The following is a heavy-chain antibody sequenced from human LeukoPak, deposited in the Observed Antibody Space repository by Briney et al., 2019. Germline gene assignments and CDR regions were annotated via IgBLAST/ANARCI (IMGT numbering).Heavy chain of an antibody. CDR2: INQRRST. Sequence: SETLSLTCGVYGGSFSGYYWSWIRHSPGRGLEWIGEINQRRSTNYNPSLKSRVTISVDTSKNQFSLRLSSVTAADAGVYYCATKYSLAVAANPPYFDYWGQGTLVTVSP. V-gene: IGHV4-34*01. J-gene: IGHJ4*02. CDR3: ATKYSLAVAANPPYFDY. D-gene: IGHD6-19*01. CDR1: GGSFSGYY.